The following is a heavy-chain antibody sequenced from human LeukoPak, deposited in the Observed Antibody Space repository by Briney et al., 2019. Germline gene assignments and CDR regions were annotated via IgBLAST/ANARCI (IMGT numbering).Heavy chain of an antibody. J-gene: IGHJ6*03. CDR2: INPNSGGT. D-gene: IGHD3-10*01. CDR1: GYTFTDYY. CDR3: ARGRRVRGVINYYYMDV. Sequence: GASVKVSCKASGYTFTDYYMHWVRQAPGQGLEWMGWINPNSGGTNYAQKFQGRVTITRNTSISTAYMELSSLRSEDTAVYYCARGRRVRGVINYYYMDVWGKGTTVTVSS. V-gene: IGHV1-2*02.